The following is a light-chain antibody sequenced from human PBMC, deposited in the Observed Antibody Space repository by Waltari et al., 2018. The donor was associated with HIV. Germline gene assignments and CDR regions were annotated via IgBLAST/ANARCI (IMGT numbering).Light chain of an antibody. Sequence: SYELTQPPSVSVSPGQTARITCSGDALPKQYAYWYQQKPGQAPLLVIYKDNERPSGIPERFSGSSSGTTVTLTISGVHTEDDADYYCQSADSTGSYPDVFGTGTKVTVL. CDR1: ALPKQY. J-gene: IGLJ1*01. V-gene: IGLV3-25*03. CDR3: QSADSTGSYPDV. CDR2: KDN.